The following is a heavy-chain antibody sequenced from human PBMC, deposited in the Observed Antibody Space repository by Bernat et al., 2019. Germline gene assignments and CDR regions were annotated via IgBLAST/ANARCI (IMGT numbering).Heavy chain of an antibody. V-gene: IGHV3-7*01. CDR2: IKQDGSEK. Sequence: EVQLVESGGGLVKPGGSLRLSCAASGFTFSSYWMSWVRQAPGKGLEWVANIKQDGSEKYYVDSVKGRFTISRDNAKNSLYLQMNSLRAEDTAVYYCARLRFGYCSGGSCYHWSYWYFDLWGRGTLVTVSS. CDR1: GFTFSSYW. D-gene: IGHD2-15*01. J-gene: IGHJ2*01. CDR3: ARLRFGYCSGGSCYHWSYWYFDL.